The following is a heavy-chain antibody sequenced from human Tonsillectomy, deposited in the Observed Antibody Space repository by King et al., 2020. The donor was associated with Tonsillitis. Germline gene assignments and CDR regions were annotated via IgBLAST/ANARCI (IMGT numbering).Heavy chain of an antibody. D-gene: IGHD3-22*01. Sequence: VQLVESGGGLVQPGRSLRLSCTASGFTFGDYAMSWVRQAPGKGLEWVGFIRSKAYGGTTEYAASVKGRFTIPRDDSKSIAYLQMNSLKTEDTAVYYLTATYYYDSSGYYGGDYWGQGTLVTVSS. J-gene: IGHJ4*02. CDR3: TATYYYDSSGYYGGDY. CDR1: GFTFGDYA. V-gene: IGHV3-49*04. CDR2: IRSKAYGGTT.